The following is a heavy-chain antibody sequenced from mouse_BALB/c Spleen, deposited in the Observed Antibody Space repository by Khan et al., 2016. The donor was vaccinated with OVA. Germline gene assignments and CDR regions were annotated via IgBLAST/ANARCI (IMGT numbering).Heavy chain of an antibody. Sequence: VQLQQSGAELVKSGATVTMSCTASGLNIKDTYMHWLKQWPEQGQEWIGRIDPPNGNTKNDPKIQGKATITAETSSKPAYLQLNSLTSEDTSVYYCARMARKWGQGTTLTVSS. CDR3: ARMARK. CDR2: IDPPNGNT. CDR1: GLNIKDTY. V-gene: IGHV14-3*02. J-gene: IGHJ2*01.